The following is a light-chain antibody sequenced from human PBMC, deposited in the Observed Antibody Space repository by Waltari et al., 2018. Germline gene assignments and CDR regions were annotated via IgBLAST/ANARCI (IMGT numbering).Light chain of an antibody. CDR3: SSYTSSSTLVV. CDR1: SSDVGGYNY. Sequence: QSALTQPASVSGSPGQSITISCTGTSSDVGGYNYVSWYQQPPGKAPKIMIYEVSNRPSGVSNRFSGSKSGNTSSLTISGLQAEDEADYYCSSYTSSSTLVVFGGGTKLTVL. CDR2: EVS. V-gene: IGLV2-14*01. J-gene: IGLJ2*01.